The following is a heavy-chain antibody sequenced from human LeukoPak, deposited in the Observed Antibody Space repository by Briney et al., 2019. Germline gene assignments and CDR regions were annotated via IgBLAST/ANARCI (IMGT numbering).Heavy chain of an antibody. Sequence: PGGSLRLSCTGSGFTFGDYDMSWVRQAPGKGLEWLGFIRSKAYGGTTEYAASVKGRFTISRDDSKSIAYLQMNSLKTEDTAMYYCTRDRGLRFLEWSINWGQGTLVTVSP. CDR1: GFTFGDYD. CDR2: IRSKAYGGTT. D-gene: IGHD3-3*01. J-gene: IGHJ4*02. V-gene: IGHV3-49*04. CDR3: TRDRGLRFLEWSIN.